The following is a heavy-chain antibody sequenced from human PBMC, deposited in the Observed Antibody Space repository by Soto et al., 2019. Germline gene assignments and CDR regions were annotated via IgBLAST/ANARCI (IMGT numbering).Heavy chain of an antibody. V-gene: IGHV3-7*01. CDR1: GFTFSSYW. CDR3: ARGGGGGLGELLYFDY. D-gene: IGHD3-16*01. Sequence: EVQLVESGGGLVQPGGSLRLSCAASGFTFSSYWMSWVRQAPGKGLEWVANIKQDGSEKYYVDSVKGRFTISRDNAKNARYVKMTGLRAEDRVVYYGARGGGGGLGELLYFDYWGQGTLVTVSS. J-gene: IGHJ4*02. CDR2: IKQDGSEK.